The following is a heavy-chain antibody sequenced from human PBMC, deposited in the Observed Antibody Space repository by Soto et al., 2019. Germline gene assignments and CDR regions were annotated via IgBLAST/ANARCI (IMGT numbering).Heavy chain of an antibody. V-gene: IGHV1-69*12. D-gene: IGHD3-22*01. CDR1: GGTFSSYA. CDR2: IIPIFGTA. CDR3: ASSYYYDSSGYFNWFDP. Sequence: QVQLVQSGAEVKKPGSSVKVSCKASGGTFSSYAISWVRQAPGQGLEWMGGIIPIFGTANYAQKCQGRVTITADESTSTAYMELSSLRSEDTAVYYCASSYYYDSSGYFNWFDPWGQGTLVTVSS. J-gene: IGHJ5*02.